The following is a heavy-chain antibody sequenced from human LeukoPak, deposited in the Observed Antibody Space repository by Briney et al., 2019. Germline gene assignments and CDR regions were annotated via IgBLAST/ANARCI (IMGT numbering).Heavy chain of an antibody. CDR1: GGSISSSSYC. CDR3: AGTVLRYFDWLSNYYYGMDV. CDR2: IYYSGST. Sequence: PSETLSLTCTVSGGSISSSSYCWGWIRQPPGKGLEWIGSIYYSGSTYYNPSLKSRVTISVGTSKNQFSLKLSSVTAADTAVYYCAGTVLRYFDWLSNYYYGMDVWGQGTTVTVSS. V-gene: IGHV4-39*01. D-gene: IGHD3-9*01. J-gene: IGHJ6*02.